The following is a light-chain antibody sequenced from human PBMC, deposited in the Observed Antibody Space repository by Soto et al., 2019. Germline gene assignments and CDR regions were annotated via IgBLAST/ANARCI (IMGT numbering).Light chain of an antibody. J-gene: IGKJ3*01. Sequence: EIVLTQSPGTLSLSPGERATLSCRASQSVSNNYLAWYQQKPGQAPRLLIYSASSRATGIPDRFSGSGSGTDFTLTISRLEPEDLAVYYCQQYGSSPLFTFGPWTKVDIK. CDR2: SAS. CDR3: QQYGSSPLFT. CDR1: QSVSNNY. V-gene: IGKV3-20*01.